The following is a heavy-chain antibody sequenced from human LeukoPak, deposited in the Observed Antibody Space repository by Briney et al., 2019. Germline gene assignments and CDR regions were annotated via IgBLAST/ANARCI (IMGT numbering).Heavy chain of an antibody. V-gene: IGHV1-8*01. D-gene: IGHD6-13*01. CDR1: GYTFTSYD. J-gene: IGHJ4*02. CDR2: MNPNIGNT. CDR3: ARGSSSCLDY. Sequence: ASVKVSCKASGYTFTSYDINSVRQSTGQGLEWMGWMNPNIGNTGYAQKFQGRVTMTRNTSLSTAYMELSSLRSEVTAVYYCARGSSSCLDYWGQGTLVTVSS.